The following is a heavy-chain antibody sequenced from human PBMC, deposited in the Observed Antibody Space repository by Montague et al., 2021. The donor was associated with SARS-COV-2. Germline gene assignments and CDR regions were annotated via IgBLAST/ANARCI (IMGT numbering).Heavy chain of an antibody. V-gene: IGHV4-39*01. D-gene: IGHD4-23*01. CDR3: ARTTVVTPYYYYAMDV. Sequence: SETLSLTCTVSDDSINNKTYFWDWIRQPPGKGLEWIGSIHYRGSTHNNPSLKSRLTISVDTSRNQFSLKLSSVTAAVTAVYFCARTTVVTPYYYYAMDVWGQGTTVTVSS. CDR1: DDSINNKTYF. CDR2: IHYRGST. J-gene: IGHJ6*02.